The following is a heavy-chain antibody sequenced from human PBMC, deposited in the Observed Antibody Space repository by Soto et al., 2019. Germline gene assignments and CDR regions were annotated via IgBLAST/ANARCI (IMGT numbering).Heavy chain of an antibody. Sequence: VQLVQSGAEVKKPGASVKVSCKASGYTFNSYVLHWVRQAPGQRLEWMGWINAGNGKTKYSQKLQGRLTFARDTSASTAYMELSSLRSEDTAVYCCARDNVGGELHMGELEYWGQGTLVTVSS. V-gene: IGHV1-3*01. J-gene: IGHJ4*02. CDR3: ARDNVGGELHMGELEY. CDR1: GYTFNSYV. D-gene: IGHD1-26*01. CDR2: INAGNGKT.